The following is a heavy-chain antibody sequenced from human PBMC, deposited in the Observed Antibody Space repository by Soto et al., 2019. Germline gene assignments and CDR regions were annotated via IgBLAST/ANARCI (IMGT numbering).Heavy chain of an antibody. D-gene: IGHD3-10*01. Sequence: QVQLVESGGGLVEPGGSLRLSCAASGFRFSDHYMTWIRQGPGKGLERVSKISGSGTTTYYADSVKGRFTVSRDNAKNSLYLQMNSLRAEDTAVYYCAGDPYYYASDFWGQGTLVTVSS. V-gene: IGHV3-11*01. J-gene: IGHJ4*02. CDR1: GFRFSDHY. CDR2: ISGSGTTT. CDR3: AGDPYYYASDF.